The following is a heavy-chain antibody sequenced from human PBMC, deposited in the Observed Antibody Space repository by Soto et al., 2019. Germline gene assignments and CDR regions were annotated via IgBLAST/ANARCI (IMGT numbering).Heavy chain of an antibody. V-gene: IGHV1-69*13. CDR2: IIPIFGTA. Sequence: GASVKVSCKASGGTFSSYAISWVRQAPGQGLEWMGGIIPIFGTANYAQKFQGRVTITADESTSTAYMELSSLRSEDTAVYYCARERTRRDGYNYVDYWGQGTLVTVSS. CDR3: ARERTRRDGYNYVDY. D-gene: IGHD5-12*01. J-gene: IGHJ4*02. CDR1: GGTFSSYA.